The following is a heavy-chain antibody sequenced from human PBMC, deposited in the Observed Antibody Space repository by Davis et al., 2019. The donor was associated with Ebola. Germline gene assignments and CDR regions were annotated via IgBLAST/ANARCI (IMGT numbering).Heavy chain of an antibody. CDR1: GGSITTHF. J-gene: IGHJ3*02. D-gene: IGHD2-21*02. V-gene: IGHV4-59*11. CDR2: MHHGGGA. Sequence: PSETLSLTCSVSGGSITTHFWSWIRQPPGKGLVWIGFMHHGGGANSNPSLKSRVSISIDTSANQVSLKLTSVTAADTAIYYCARDTRPCGDDCYDDTFDMWGPGTLVTVSS. CDR3: ARDTRPCGDDCYDDTFDM.